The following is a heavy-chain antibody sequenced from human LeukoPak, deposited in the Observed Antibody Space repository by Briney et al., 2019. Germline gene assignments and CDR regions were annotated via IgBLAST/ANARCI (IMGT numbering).Heavy chain of an antibody. D-gene: IGHD3-22*01. Sequence: SVKVSCKASGGTFSSYAISWVRQAPGQGLEWMGGIIPIFGTANYAQKFQGRVTITTDESTSTAYMELSSLRSEDTAVYYCARTPKSETYYYDSSGYYPFDYWGQGTLVTVSS. J-gene: IGHJ4*02. CDR3: ARTPKSETYYYDSSGYYPFDY. CDR2: IIPIFGTA. V-gene: IGHV1-69*05. CDR1: GGTFSSYA.